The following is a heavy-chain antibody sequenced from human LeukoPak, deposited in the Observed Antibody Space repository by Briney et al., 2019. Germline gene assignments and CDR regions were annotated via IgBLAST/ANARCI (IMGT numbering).Heavy chain of an antibody. CDR3: ARDTYSQITLLWFGSFMDV. CDR2: ISSSGSTI. Sequence: PGGSLRLSCAASGFTFSDYYMSWIRQAPGKGREWVPYISSSGSTIYYADSVKGRFTISRDNAKNSLYLQMNSLRAEDTAVYYCARDTYSQITLLWFGSFMDVWGQGTTVTVSS. J-gene: IGHJ6*02. D-gene: IGHD3-10*01. CDR1: GFTFSDYY. V-gene: IGHV3-11*01.